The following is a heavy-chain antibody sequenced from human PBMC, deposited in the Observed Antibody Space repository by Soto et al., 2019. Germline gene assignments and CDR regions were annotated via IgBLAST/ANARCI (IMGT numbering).Heavy chain of an antibody. CDR3: ARLLDINSWPLDF. D-gene: IGHD1-26*01. CDR1: GVSVSSDDYY. Sequence: SETLSLTCSVSGVSVSSDDYYWNWIRQPPGKGLEWIGYNHIRGRTNYNPSLGSRVAISLDTSKNQFSLTLTSVTAADTAIYYFARLLDINSWPLDFWGQGTLVTVSS. J-gene: IGHJ4*02. V-gene: IGHV4-61*08. CDR2: NHIRGRT.